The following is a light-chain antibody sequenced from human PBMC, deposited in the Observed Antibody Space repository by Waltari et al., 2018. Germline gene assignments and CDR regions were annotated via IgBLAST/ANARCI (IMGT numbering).Light chain of an antibody. CDR1: QSVSNS. Sequence: EIVLTQSPATLSLSPGDRATLSCRASQSVSNSLAWYQQKPGQPPRLLIYGASNRAAGIPDRFSGSGSGTDFTLTISSLDTEDVAVYFCQQRSNWPGLTFGGGTKVEIK. CDR3: QQRSNWPGLT. V-gene: IGKV3-11*01. J-gene: IGKJ4*02. CDR2: GAS.